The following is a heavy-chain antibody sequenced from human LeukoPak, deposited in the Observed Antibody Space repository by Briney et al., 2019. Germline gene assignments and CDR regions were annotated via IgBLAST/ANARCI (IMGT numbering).Heavy chain of an antibody. D-gene: IGHD4-17*01. CDR3: ARHRSPYGDAFDI. V-gene: IGHV4-59*08. Sequence: ASETLSLTCTVSDGSISSYYWSWIRQPPGTGLEWIGYIYFSGSTNYNPSLKSRVTISVDTSKNQFSLKLSSVTAADTALYYCARHRSPYGDAFDIWGQGTMVTVSS. J-gene: IGHJ3*02. CDR2: IYFSGST. CDR1: DGSISSYY.